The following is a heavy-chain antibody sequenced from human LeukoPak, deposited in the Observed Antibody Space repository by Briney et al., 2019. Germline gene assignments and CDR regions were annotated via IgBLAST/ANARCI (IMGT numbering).Heavy chain of an antibody. CDR3: ARWPEQGAEYFQH. CDR2: IIPIFGTA. V-gene: IGHV1-69*01. D-gene: IGHD6-13*01. J-gene: IGHJ1*01. Sequence: SVKVSCRASGGTFSSYAISWVRQAPGQGLEWMGGIIPIFGTANYAQKFQGRVTITADESTSTAYMELSSLRSEDTAVYYCARWPEQGAEYFQHWGQGTLVTVSS. CDR1: GGTFSSYA.